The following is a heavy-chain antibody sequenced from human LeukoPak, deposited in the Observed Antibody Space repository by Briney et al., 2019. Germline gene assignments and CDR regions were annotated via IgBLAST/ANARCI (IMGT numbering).Heavy chain of an antibody. V-gene: IGHV4-61*02. J-gene: IGHJ5*02. D-gene: IGHD3-10*01. CDR3: ARLDGSGTLWFDP. CDR2: IYTSGST. Sequence: SETLSLTCTVSGGSITSDNYYWSWIRQPAGKGLEWIGRIYTSGSTNYNPSLKSRVTISVDTSKNQFSLKLSSVTAADTAVYYCARLDGSGTLWFDPWGQGTLVTVSS. CDR1: GGSITSDNYY.